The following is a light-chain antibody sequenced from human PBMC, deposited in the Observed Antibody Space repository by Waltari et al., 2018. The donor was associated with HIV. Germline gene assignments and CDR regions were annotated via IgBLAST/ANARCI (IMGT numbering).Light chain of an antibody. CDR2: EVT. CDR3: CSFAGSNIYVV. J-gene: IGLJ2*01. CDR1: SNDIGGYNS. V-gene: IGLV2-8*01. Sequence: QSALTQPPSASGSPGQSVTISCTGTSNDIGGYNSVPWYQQHPGKAPKLMIYEVTKRPSGVPDRFFGSKSGNTASLTVSGLQAEDEADYYCCSFAGSNIYVVFGGGTKLTVL.